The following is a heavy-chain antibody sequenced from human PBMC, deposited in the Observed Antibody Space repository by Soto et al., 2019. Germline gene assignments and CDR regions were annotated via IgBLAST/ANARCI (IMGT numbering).Heavy chain of an antibody. CDR1: GFTFDDYA. V-gene: IGHV3-9*01. CDR3: AVYDFWSGYSPRKNYYYMDV. CDR2: ISWNSGSI. D-gene: IGHD3-3*01. J-gene: IGHJ6*03. Sequence: GGSLRLSCAASGFTFDDYAMHWVRQAPGKGLEWVSGISWNSGSIGYADSVKGRFTISRDNAKNSLYLQMNSLRAEDTALYYCAVYDFWSGYSPRKNYYYMDVWGKGTTVTVSS.